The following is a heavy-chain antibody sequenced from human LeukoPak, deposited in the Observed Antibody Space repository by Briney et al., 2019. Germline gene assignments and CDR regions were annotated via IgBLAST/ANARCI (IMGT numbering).Heavy chain of an antibody. CDR2: IYPGDSDT. CDR1: GYSFTSFW. V-gene: IGHV5-51*01. J-gene: IGHJ4*02. CDR3: ARRWTAEFDY. D-gene: IGHD2-2*01. Sequence: GESLKTCCQGPGYSFTSFWIGRVRQMPGKGLEWMGIIYPGDSDTRYSPSFQGQVTISADKSTSTAYLQWSSLKASDTAMYYCARRWTAEFDYWGQGTLVTVSS.